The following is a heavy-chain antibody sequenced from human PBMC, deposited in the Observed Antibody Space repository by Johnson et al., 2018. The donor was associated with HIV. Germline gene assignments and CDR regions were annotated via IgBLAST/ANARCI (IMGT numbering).Heavy chain of an antibody. CDR2: IRSSGSTI. Sequence: VQLVESGGGVVQPGGSLRLSCAASGFTFSSYGMHWVRQAPGKGLEWVSYIRSSGSTIYYADSVKGRFTISRDNAKNSLYLQMNSLRAEDRAVYYCAKDLLTLDAFDIWGQGTMVTVSS. CDR3: AKDLLTLDAFDI. J-gene: IGHJ3*02. V-gene: IGHV3-48*04. CDR1: GFTFSSYG.